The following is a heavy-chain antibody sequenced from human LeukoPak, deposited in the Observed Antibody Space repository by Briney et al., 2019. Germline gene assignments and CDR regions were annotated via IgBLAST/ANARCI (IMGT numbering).Heavy chain of an antibody. V-gene: IGHV3-74*01. CDR2: IDSDGTTT. CDR3: ARDRPHNWFDP. D-gene: IGHD1-14*01. CDR1: GFTLGNAW. J-gene: IGHJ5*02. Sequence: VSVRLSCAASGFTLGNAWMHWVRQAPGEGMVWVSRIDSDGTTTIYADSVKGRFTISRDNAMNTVYLQMNSLRVEDTAVYYCARDRPHNWFDPWGQGTLVTVSS.